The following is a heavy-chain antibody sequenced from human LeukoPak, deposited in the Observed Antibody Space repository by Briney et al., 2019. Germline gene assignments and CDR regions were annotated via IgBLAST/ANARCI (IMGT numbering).Heavy chain of an antibody. D-gene: IGHD3-9*01. Sequence: GGSLRLSCAASGFTFSSYTMNWVRQAPGKGLEWVSSITSSSSYIYYTDSAKGRFTISRDNAKNSLSLQMNSLRAEDTAVYYCARVLSGTLTFDHWGQGTLVAVSS. CDR3: ARVLSGTLTFDH. CDR2: ITSSSSYI. CDR1: GFTFSSYT. V-gene: IGHV3-21*01. J-gene: IGHJ4*02.